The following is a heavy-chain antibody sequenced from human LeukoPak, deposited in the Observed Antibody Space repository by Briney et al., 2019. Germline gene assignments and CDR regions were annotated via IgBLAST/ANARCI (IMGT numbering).Heavy chain of an antibody. J-gene: IGHJ1*01. Sequence: PGGSLILACAASGFTFISYGMPWVRQAPGKGLGWVAFIRCDGSHRTYVDSVKGRVTISRDNPNLTLYLQTNSRRAEGTFVYYCAKDPEYCSGGSCFRYFQHWGQGTLVTVSS. CDR1: GFTFISYG. CDR2: IRCDGSHR. V-gene: IGHV3-30*02. D-gene: IGHD2-15*01. CDR3: AKDPEYCSGGSCFRYFQH.